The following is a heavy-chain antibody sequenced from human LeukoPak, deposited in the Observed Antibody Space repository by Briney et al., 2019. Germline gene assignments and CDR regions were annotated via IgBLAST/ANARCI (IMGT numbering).Heavy chain of an antibody. CDR3: ARDGTQIYSSGWVYMDV. CDR2: ISASGTLT. CDR1: GISFSSYE. J-gene: IGHJ6*04. V-gene: IGHV3-48*03. D-gene: IGHD6-25*01. Sequence: GGSLRLSCAASGISFSSYEMNWVRQAPGKGLEWISYISASGTLTHYADSVEGRFTISRDNAKNSLYLQMNSLRGEDTAVYYCARDGTQIYSSGWVYMDVWGNGTTVTISS.